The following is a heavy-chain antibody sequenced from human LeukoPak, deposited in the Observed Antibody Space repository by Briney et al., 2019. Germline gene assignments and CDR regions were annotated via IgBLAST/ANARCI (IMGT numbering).Heavy chain of an antibody. D-gene: IGHD1-26*01. CDR2: IGDTDIMT. CDR3: AKDQAPTVGATDC. CDR1: GFSFSINA. Sequence: GGSLRLSCAASGFSFSINAMSWVRQAPEKGLEWVSTIGDTDIMTHYADSVKGRFTISRDDSKNTLYLQMNSLRADDAAVYYCAKDQAPTVGATDCWGQGTLVTVSS. V-gene: IGHV3-23*01. J-gene: IGHJ4*02.